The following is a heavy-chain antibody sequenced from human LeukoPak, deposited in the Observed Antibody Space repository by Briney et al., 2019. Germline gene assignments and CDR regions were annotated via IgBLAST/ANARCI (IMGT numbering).Heavy chain of an antibody. Sequence: SETLSLTCTVSGYSISSGYYWGWIRQPPGKGLEWIGSIYHSGSTYYNPSPKSRVTISVDTSKNQFSLKLSSVTAADTAVYYCARDGATTTFDYWGQGTLVTVSS. V-gene: IGHV4-38-2*02. CDR2: IYHSGST. CDR1: GYSISSGYY. J-gene: IGHJ4*02. D-gene: IGHD1-26*01. CDR3: ARDGATTTFDY.